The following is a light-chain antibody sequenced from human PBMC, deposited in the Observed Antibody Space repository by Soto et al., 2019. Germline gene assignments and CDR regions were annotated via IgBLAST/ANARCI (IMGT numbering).Light chain of an antibody. CDR3: QQYGSALWT. J-gene: IGKJ1*01. V-gene: IGKV3-20*01. CDR1: QSVSTSS. Sequence: EIVLTQSTGTLSLSPGETATLSCRASQSVSTSSLAWYQHKPGQAPRLLIYGASNRATGIPDRFSGSGSGTDFTLTISRLEPEDVAVYYCQQYGSALWTFGQGTTVEIK. CDR2: GAS.